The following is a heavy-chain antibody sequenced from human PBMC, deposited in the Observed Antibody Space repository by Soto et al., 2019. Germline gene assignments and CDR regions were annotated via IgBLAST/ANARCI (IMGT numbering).Heavy chain of an antibody. J-gene: IGHJ4*02. CDR1: GYTFTGYG. V-gene: IGHV1-18*01. CDR3: ARDHDEVPGVLALPRSIDY. D-gene: IGHD2-2*01. CDR2: ISAYNGNT. Sequence: ASVKVSCKASGYTFTGYGISWVRQAPGQGLEWMGWISAYNGNTNYAQKLQGRVTMTTDTSTSTAYMELRSLRSEDTAVYYCARDHDEVPGVLALPRSIDYWCPGPLVTGSS.